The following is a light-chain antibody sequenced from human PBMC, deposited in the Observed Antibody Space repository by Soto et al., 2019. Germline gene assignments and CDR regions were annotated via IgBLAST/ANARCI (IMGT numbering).Light chain of an antibody. CDR1: SSDVGGYKY. CDR2: EVS. CDR3: SSYTSSNTLEV. J-gene: IGLJ2*01. Sequence: QSVLTQPASVSGSPGQSITISCTGTSSDVGGYKYVSWYQQHSGKAPKLMIYEVSNRPSGVSNRFSGSKSGNTASLTISGLQAEDEADYYCSSYTSSNTLEVFGGGTKLTVL. V-gene: IGLV2-14*01.